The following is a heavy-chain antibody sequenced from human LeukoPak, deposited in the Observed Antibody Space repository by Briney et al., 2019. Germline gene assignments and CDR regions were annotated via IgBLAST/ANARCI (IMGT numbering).Heavy chain of an antibody. CDR1: GGSFSGYY. D-gene: IGHD1-14*01. J-gene: IGHJ4*02. V-gene: IGHV4-34*01. CDR3: ARVRYRYYFDY. Sequence: SETLSLTCAVYGGSFSGYYWSLIRQPPGKGLEWIAEINHSGSTNYNPSLKSRVTISVDTSKNQFSLKLSSVTAADTAVYYCARVRYRYYFDYWGQGTLVTVSS. CDR2: INHSGST.